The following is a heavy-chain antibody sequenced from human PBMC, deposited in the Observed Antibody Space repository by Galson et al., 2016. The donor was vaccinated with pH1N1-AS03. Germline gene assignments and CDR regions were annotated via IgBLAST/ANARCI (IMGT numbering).Heavy chain of an antibody. CDR3: ARTLTPGFCSGGGLDCYGINPYYFYH. Sequence: SVKVSCKASGCTFNAYYIHWVRQAPGHGLEWMGWINPNTGGTLYAHNFQGRVTLTRDTSIATAYMDLTWLSSDDTAIYYCARTLTPGFCSGGGLDCYGINPYYFYHWGQGTLLTVSS. J-gene: IGHJ4*02. V-gene: IGHV1-2*02. CDR2: INPNTGGT. D-gene: IGHD2-15*01. CDR1: GCTFNAYY.